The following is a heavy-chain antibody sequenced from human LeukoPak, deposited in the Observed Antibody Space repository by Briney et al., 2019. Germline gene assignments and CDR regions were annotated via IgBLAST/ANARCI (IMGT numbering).Heavy chain of an antibody. V-gene: IGHV4-34*01. CDR1: GGSFSGYY. J-gene: IGHJ4*02. CDR2: INHSGST. Sequence: SETLSLTCAVYGGSFSGYYWSWIRQPPGKGLEWIGEINHSGSTNYNPSLKSRVTISVDTSKNQFSLKLSSVTAADTAVYYCARGQPSTKLGTLFDYWGQGTLVTVSS. CDR3: ARGQPSTKLGTLFDY. D-gene: IGHD7-27*01.